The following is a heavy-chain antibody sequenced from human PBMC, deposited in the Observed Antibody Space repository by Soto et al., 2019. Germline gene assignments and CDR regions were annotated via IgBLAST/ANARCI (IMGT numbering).Heavy chain of an antibody. CDR3: AREFPYYVSSDSYLDY. V-gene: IGHV6-1*01. CDR1: GYIVSSNSAA. D-gene: IGHD3-10*02. Sequence: HTPSLICAISGYIVSSNSAAWNWIRQSPPTGLEWLGRTYYRSRWYNDYEVSVKSRINVTPDTSKNPFSLHLNSVTPEDTAVYYYAREFPYYVSSDSYLDYWRQGALLTVSS. J-gene: IGHJ4*02. CDR2: TYYRSRWYN.